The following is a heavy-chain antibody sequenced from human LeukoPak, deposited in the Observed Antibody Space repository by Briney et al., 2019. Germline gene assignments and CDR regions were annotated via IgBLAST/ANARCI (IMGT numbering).Heavy chain of an antibody. V-gene: IGHV3-9*03. D-gene: IGHD2-15*01. CDR2: ISWNSANI. CDR1: GFTFDNYA. J-gene: IGHJ1*01. CDR3: VKDTSGASQYFQY. Sequence: PGKSLRLSCAAFGFTFDNYAMHWVRQAPGKVLEWVSSISWNSANIAYADSVKGRFTISRDNAKNSLYLQMNSLRTEDMALYYCVKDTSGASQYFQYWGHGTVVTVSS.